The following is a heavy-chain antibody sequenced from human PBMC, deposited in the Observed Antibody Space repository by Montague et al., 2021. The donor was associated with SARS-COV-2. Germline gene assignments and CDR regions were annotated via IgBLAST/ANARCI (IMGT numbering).Heavy chain of an antibody. V-gene: IGHV4-59*01. J-gene: IGHJ4*02. CDR1: GASMKSYY. CDR2: TYYNGST. Sequence: SETLSLTCSASGASMKSYYWTWVRQSPGKGLQWIGYTYYNGSTSYDPSLQSRLTMTVDTSKNQFTLSLMSVTAADSAVYYCARVEGMIGGITHFDYWGQGLPVTVSS. CDR3: ARVEGMIGGITHFDY. D-gene: IGHD2-21*01.